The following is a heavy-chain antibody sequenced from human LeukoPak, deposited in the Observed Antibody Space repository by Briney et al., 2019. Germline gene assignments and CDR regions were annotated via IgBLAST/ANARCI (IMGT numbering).Heavy chain of an antibody. D-gene: IGHD3-22*01. CDR2: IYTSGST. J-gene: IGHJ3*02. CDR1: GGSISSYY. Sequence: PSETLSLTCTVSGGSISSYYWSWIGQPAGKGLEWIARIYTSGSTNYHPSLKRRVTISVDTSKTQFSLKLSSVTAADTAVYYCACLTTADAFDIWGQGTMVTVSS. V-gene: IGHV4-4*07. CDR3: ACLTTADAFDI.